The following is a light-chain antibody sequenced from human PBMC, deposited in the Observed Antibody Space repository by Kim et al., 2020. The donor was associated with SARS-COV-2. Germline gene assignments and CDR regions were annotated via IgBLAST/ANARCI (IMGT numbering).Light chain of an antibody. CDR3: QQYNNWPWT. CDR2: GAS. Sequence: EIVMTQSPATLSVSPGERATLSCRASQSVSSSLAWHQQKPGQAPRLLIFGASTRATGIPARFSGSGSGTEFTLTITSLQSEDFALYYCQQYNNWPWTFGQGTKVEIK. J-gene: IGKJ1*01. CDR1: QSVSSS. V-gene: IGKV3-15*01.